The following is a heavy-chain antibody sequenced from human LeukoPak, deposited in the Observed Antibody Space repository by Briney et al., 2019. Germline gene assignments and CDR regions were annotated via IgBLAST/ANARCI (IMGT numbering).Heavy chain of an antibody. D-gene: IGHD2-2*01. CDR1: GGSISSGSYY. CDR2: IYTSGST. Sequence: SETLSLTCTVSGGSISSGSYYWSWIRQPAGKGLEWIGRIYTSGSTNYNPSLKSRVTISVDTSKNQFSLKLSSVTAADTAVYYCARGYCSSTSCLDFDHWGQGTLVTVSS. J-gene: IGHJ4*02. V-gene: IGHV4-61*02. CDR3: ARGYCSSTSCLDFDH.